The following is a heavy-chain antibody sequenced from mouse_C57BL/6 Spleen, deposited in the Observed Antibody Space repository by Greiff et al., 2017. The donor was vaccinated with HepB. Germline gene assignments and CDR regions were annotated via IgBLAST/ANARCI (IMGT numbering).Heavy chain of an antibody. D-gene: IGHD2-4*01. CDR1: GYTFTSYW. J-gene: IGHJ4*01. V-gene: IGHV1-59*01. CDR3: ARFDYEVYAMDY. CDR2: IDPSDSYT. Sequence: QVQLQQPGAELVRPGTSVKLSCKASGYTFTSYWMHWVKQRPGQGLEWIGVIDPSDSYTNYNQKFKGKATLTVDTSSSTAYMQLSSLTSEDSAVYYCARFDYEVYAMDYWGQGTSVTVSS.